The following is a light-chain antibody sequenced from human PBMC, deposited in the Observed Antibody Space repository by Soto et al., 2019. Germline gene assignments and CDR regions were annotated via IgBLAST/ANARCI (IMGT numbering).Light chain of an antibody. J-gene: IGKJ5*01. CDR2: DAS. CDR3: QQRSNWPT. V-gene: IGKV3-11*01. Sequence: EIKMTQYTATLSVSAGERATLSCRASQSVRTNLAWYQQKPGQAPRLLIYDASNRATGIPARFSGSGYGTDFTLTISSLEPEDFAVYYCQQRSNWPTFGQGTLLEIK. CDR1: QSVRTN.